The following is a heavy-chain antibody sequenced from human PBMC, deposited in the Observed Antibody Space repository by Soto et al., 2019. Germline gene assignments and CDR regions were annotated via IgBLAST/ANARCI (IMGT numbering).Heavy chain of an antibody. Sequence: ASVKVSCKASGYSFTNNDVSWVRQATGQGLEWMGWMNPNNGDTDYAQNFQARVTMTRDTSTSTAYMELTSLTFEDTAIYFCARGIDEGVDYWGQGTQVTVSS. CDR2: MNPNNGDT. D-gene: IGHD1-26*01. CDR3: ARGIDEGVDY. J-gene: IGHJ4*02. V-gene: IGHV1-8*01. CDR1: GYSFTNND.